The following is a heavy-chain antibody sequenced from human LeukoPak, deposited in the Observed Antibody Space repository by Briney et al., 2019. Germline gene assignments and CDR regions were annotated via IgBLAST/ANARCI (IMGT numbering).Heavy chain of an antibody. J-gene: IGHJ4*02. Sequence: SRTLAGSASGVKGKSVDIGGGRHTPGKGLEWVSAISGSGGSTYYADSVKGRFTISRDNSKNTLYLQMNSLRAEDTAVYYCAKDLYSGSYRVPFDYWGQGTLVTVSS. CDR1: GVKGKSVD. CDR3: AKDLYSGSYRVPFDY. V-gene: IGHV3-23*01. CDR2: ISGSGGST. D-gene: IGHD1-26*01.